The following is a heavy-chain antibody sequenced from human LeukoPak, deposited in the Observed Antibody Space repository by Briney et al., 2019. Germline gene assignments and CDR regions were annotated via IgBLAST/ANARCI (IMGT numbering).Heavy chain of an antibody. J-gene: IGHJ3*02. V-gene: IGHV3-53*01. CDR2: VYTGGST. CDR1: GFTVSSNY. CDR3: ARAPAAMVGGVIILDAFDI. Sequence: GGSLRLSCAASGFTVSSNYMTWVRQAPGKGLEWVSVVYTGGSTYSADSVKGRFTISRDNSKNTLYLQMNSLRAEDTAVYYCARAPAAMVGGVIILDAFDIWGQGTMVTVSS. D-gene: IGHD3-10*01.